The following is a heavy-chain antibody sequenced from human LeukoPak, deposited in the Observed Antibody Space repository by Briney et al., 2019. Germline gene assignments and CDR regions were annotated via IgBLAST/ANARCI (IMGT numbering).Heavy chain of an antibody. CDR2: IYTSGST. CDR1: GGSISSYY. Sequence: SETLSLTCTVSGGSISSYYWSWIRQPPGKGLEWIGYIYTSGSTDYNPSLKCRVTISVDTSKNQFSLKLSSVTAADTAVYYCARRSSSLSYYYYYYMDVWGKGTTVTVSS. D-gene: IGHD6-6*01. J-gene: IGHJ6*03. V-gene: IGHV4-4*09. CDR3: ARRSSSLSYYYYYYMDV.